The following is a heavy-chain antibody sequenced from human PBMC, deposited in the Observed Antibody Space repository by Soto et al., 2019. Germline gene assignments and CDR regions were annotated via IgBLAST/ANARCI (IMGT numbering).Heavy chain of an antibody. J-gene: IGHJ4*02. V-gene: IGHV3-23*01. D-gene: IGHD1-26*01. CDR3: AVRKTGSYFDY. CDR2: IGASGAGT. CDR1: GFTFSSYA. Sequence: EVQLLESGGGLVQPGGSLRLSCAASGFTFSSYAMSWVRQAPGKGLEWASGIGASGAGTYYADFVKGRFIISRDNSKNTLHLQMNSLRAEDTAVYYCAVRKTGSYFDYWGQGTLVTVSS.